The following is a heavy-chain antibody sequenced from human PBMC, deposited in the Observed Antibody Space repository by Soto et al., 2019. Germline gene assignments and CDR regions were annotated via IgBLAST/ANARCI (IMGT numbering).Heavy chain of an antibody. D-gene: IGHD3-3*01. J-gene: IGHJ6*02. V-gene: IGHV4-31*03. CDR2: IYYSGST. CDR1: GGYISSGGSY. CDR3: ARDPRSPLRFLDV. Sequence: QVQLQESGPGLVKPSPTLSLTCTVSGGYISSGGSYWSWLRQHPGKGLEWIGYIYYSGSTYYNPSLKSRVTISVDTSKNQVSLKLSSVTAADTAVYYCARDPRSPLRFLDVWGQGTTVTGSS.